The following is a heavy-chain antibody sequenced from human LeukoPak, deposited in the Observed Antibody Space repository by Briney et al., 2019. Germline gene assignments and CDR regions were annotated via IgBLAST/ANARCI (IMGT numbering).Heavy chain of an antibody. J-gene: IGHJ4*02. D-gene: IGHD5-12*01. CDR1: GFTFSSYA. CDR3: ARDQLAFSGYDTLFGY. CDR2: ISYEGSNK. V-gene: IGHV3-30*04. Sequence: PGGSLRLSCAASGFTFSSYAFHWVRQAPGKGLQWVAVISYEGSNKYYADSVKGRFTISRDDSKNTVYLQMNSLRSEDTAVYYCARDQLAFSGYDTLFGYWGQGTLVAVSS.